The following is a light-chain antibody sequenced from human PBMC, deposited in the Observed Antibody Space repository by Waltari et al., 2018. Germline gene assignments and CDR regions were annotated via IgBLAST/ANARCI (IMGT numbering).Light chain of an antibody. CDR1: QSVSSY. V-gene: IGKV3-11*01. Sequence: EIVLTQSTATLSLSPGERATLSCRASQSVSSYLAWYQQKPGQAPRLLIYDASNRATGIPARFSGSGSGTDFTLTISSLEPEDFAVYYCQQRSNWPPSITFGQGTRLEIK. CDR2: DAS. CDR3: QQRSNWPPSIT. J-gene: IGKJ5*01.